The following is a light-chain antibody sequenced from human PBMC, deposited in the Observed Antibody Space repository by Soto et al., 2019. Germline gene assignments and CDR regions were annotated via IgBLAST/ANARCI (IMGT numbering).Light chain of an antibody. J-gene: IGLJ2*01. CDR1: SSNIGGHT. Sequence: QSVLTQPPSASGTPGQRVTISCSGSSSNIGGHTVNWYRQLPGTAPKLLIYSNTQRPSGVPDRFSASKSGTSASLAISGLQSEDEDDYYCAAWDDSLNGHVVFGGGTKLTVL. V-gene: IGLV1-44*01. CDR2: SNT. CDR3: AAWDDSLNGHVV.